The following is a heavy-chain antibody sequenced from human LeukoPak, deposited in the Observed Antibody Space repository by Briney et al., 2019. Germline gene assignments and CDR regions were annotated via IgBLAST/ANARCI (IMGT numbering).Heavy chain of an antibody. Sequence: ASVKVSCKASGYTFSNYDINWVRQATGQGLEWMGWMNPYSGNTGYAQKFQGRVTMTRNSSINTASMELSSLTSEDTAMYYCARAQGGGYYSDGVDVWGQGTTVTVSS. CDR3: ARAQGGGYYSDGVDV. V-gene: IGHV1-8*01. D-gene: IGHD3-16*01. CDR1: GYTFSNYD. J-gene: IGHJ6*02. CDR2: MNPYSGNT.